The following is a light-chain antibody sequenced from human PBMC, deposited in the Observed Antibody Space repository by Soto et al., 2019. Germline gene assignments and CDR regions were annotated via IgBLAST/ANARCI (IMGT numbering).Light chain of an antibody. CDR3: QESNGHVRT. CDR1: QTISNY. J-gene: IGKJ1*01. CDR2: SAS. Sequence: DIQMTQSPSSLPASVGDRVTITCRAGQTISNYVMWYQQKPGRAPKLLIHSASILESGVPPRFSGGGSGTDFTLTISSLQPEDFATNYCQESNGHVRTFGQGTKVEIK. V-gene: IGKV1-39*01.